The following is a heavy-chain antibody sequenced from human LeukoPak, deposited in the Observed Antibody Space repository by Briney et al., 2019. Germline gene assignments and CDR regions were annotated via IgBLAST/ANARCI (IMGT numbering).Heavy chain of an antibody. D-gene: IGHD3-10*01. CDR3: ATRGGF. CDR2: INHSGST. V-gene: IGHV4-34*01. CDR1: GGSFSGYY. Sequence: SETLSLTCAVYGGSFSGYYWSWIRQPPGKGLEWIGEINHSGSTNYNPSLKSRVTISVDTSKNQFSLKLSSVTAADTAVYYYATRGGFWGQGTLVTVSS. J-gene: IGHJ4*02.